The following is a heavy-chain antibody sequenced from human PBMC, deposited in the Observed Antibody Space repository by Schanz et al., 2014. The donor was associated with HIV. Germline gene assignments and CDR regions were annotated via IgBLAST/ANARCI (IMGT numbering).Heavy chain of an antibody. CDR1: GESFSGYY. Sequence: QVQLQQWGAGLLKPSETLSLTCAVYGESFSGYYWSWIRQSPRKGLEWIGEINHSGRTKYSPSLKRRGNMSVDSSKSQFSLKLSSVTAADTAIYYCARGAGGGDYYDSSDYPYCFDYWGRGTPVTVSP. CDR2: INHSGRT. V-gene: IGHV4-34*02. J-gene: IGHJ4*02. CDR3: ARGAGGGDYYDSSDYPYCFDY. D-gene: IGHD3-22*01.